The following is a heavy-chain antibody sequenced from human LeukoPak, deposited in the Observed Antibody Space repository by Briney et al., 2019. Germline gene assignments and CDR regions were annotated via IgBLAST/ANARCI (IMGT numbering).Heavy chain of an antibody. D-gene: IGHD2-2*01. CDR1: GGSISSGGYY. CDR2: IYHSGST. J-gene: IGHJ6*03. Sequence: SETLSLTCTVSGGSISSGGYYWSWIRQPPGKGLEWIGYIYHSGSTYYNPSLKGRVTISVDRSKNQFSQKLSSVTAADTAVYYCARERKEFCSSTSCVPSRFSSYMDVWGKGTTVTVSS. V-gene: IGHV4-30-2*01. CDR3: ARERKEFCSSTSCVPSRFSSYMDV.